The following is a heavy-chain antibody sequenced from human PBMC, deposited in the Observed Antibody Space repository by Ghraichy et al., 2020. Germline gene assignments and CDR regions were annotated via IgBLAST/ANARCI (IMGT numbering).Heavy chain of an antibody. V-gene: IGHV3-23*01. CDR3: AKGIASGTTTISYFYNVLDV. D-gene: IGHD6-13*01. Sequence: GESLNISCEASGFTFSSYAMSWVRQTPGKGLEWVSGISGSGDSTYYPDSVKGRFTISRDNSKNTLYLQSNSLRAEDTAVYYCAKGIASGTTTISYFYNVLDVWGHGTTVTVSS. J-gene: IGHJ6*02. CDR1: GFTFSSYA. CDR2: ISGSGDST.